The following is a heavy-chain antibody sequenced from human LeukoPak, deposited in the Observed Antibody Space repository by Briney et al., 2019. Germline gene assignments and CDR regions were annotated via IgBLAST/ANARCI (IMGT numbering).Heavy chain of an antibody. D-gene: IGHD3-10*01. CDR1: GFTFSSYA. CDR2: ISGSGGTT. V-gene: IGHV3-23*01. CDR3: AKETGYYGSGNFFDS. J-gene: IGHJ4*02. Sequence: GGSLRLSCAASGFTFSSYAMSWVRQAPGKGLEWVSSISGSGGTTYYADSVKGRFTISRDNSKNTLYLQLNSLRAEDTAVYYCAKETGYYGSGNFFDSWGQGTLVTVSS.